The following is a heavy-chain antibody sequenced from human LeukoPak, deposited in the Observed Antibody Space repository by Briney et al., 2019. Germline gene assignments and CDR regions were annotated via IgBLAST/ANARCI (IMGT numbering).Heavy chain of an antibody. J-gene: IGHJ4*02. CDR3: ARTIPYGSGRQHPGKYYFDY. V-gene: IGHV3-53*01. CDR2: IYSGGST. D-gene: IGHD3-10*01. CDR1: GFTVSLKY. Sequence: GGSLRLSCAASGFTVSLKYMSWVRQAPGKGLEWVSVIYSGGSTYYADSVKGRFTISRDDPKNTVYLQMDSLRAEDTAVYHCARTIPYGSGRQHPGKYYFDYWGQGTLVTVSS.